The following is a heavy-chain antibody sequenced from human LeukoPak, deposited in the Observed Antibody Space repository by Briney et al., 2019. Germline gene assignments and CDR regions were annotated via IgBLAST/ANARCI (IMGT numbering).Heavy chain of an antibody. V-gene: IGHV4-34*01. Sequence: PSETLSLTCAVYGGSFSGYYWSWIRQPPGKGLEWIGEINHSGSTNYNPSLKSRVTLSVDTSKNQFSLKLSSVTAADTAVYYCARGLQIYSSSWYPYYFDLWGRGTLVTVSS. CDR3: ARGLQIYSSSWYPYYFDL. CDR1: GGSFSGYY. CDR2: INHSGST. J-gene: IGHJ2*01. D-gene: IGHD6-13*01.